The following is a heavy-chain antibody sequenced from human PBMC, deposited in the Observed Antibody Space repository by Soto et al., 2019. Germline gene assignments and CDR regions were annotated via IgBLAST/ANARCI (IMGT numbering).Heavy chain of an antibody. Sequence: EVQLLESGGGLVQPGGSLRLSCAASGFTFSSYAMSWVRQAPGKGLEWVSAISGSGGSTYYADSVKGRFTISRDNSKNTLYLQMNSLIADDTAVYYCSKDMDVVVVAATPIGAFDIWGQGTMVTVSS. CDR3: SKDMDVVVVAATPIGAFDI. CDR2: ISGSGGST. V-gene: IGHV3-23*01. J-gene: IGHJ3*02. D-gene: IGHD2-15*01. CDR1: GFTFSSYA.